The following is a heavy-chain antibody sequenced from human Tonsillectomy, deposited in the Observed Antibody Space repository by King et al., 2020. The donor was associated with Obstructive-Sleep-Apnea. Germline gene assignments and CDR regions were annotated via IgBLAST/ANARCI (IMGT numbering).Heavy chain of an antibody. CDR3: ARDRPSLSSNWYVLDY. D-gene: IGHD6-13*01. CDR1: GGSISTGAYS. CDR2: IYYSGST. V-gene: IGHV4-30-4*07. J-gene: IGHJ4*02. Sequence: VQLQESGPGLVKPSQTLSLTCAVSGGSISTGAYSWSWIRQPPGKGLEWIGYIYYSGSTYYNPSLKSRVTMSVDTSKNQVSLKLSSLTAADTAVYYCARDRPSLSSNWYVLDYWGQGTLVTVSS.